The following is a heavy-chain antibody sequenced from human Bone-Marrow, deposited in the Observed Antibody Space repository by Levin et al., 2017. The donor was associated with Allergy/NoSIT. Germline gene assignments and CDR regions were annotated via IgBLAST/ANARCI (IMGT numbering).Heavy chain of an antibody. Sequence: GASVKVSCKASGYTFTGFYIHWVRQAPGQGLEWMGWINPNSGVTNYAQKFQGRVTMTRDTSINTAYMELSRLRSDDTSIYYCAREGYGGYCDTTNCYEGNWFDPWGQGTLVTVSS. D-gene: IGHD2-2*01. J-gene: IGHJ5*02. V-gene: IGHV1-2*02. CDR3: AREGYGGYCDTTNCYEGNWFDP. CDR1: GYTFTGFY. CDR2: INPNSGVT.